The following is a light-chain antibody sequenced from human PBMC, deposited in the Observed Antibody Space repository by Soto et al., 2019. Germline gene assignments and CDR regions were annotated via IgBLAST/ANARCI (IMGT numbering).Light chain of an antibody. V-gene: IGKV3-15*01. J-gene: IGKJ1*01. Sequence: EIVMTQSPATLSVSSGERATLSCRASQSVSSSLAWYQQKPGQAPRLLIYGASTRATGIPARFSGGGSGTEFTLTISSLQSEDFAVYYCQQYNDWPRTFGQGTKVDIK. CDR3: QQYNDWPRT. CDR1: QSVSSS. CDR2: GAS.